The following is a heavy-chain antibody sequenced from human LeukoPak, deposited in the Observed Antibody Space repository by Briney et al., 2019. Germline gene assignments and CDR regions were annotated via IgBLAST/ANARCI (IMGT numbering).Heavy chain of an antibody. Sequence: EASVKVSCKASGGTFSSYAISWVRQAPGQGLERVGWISAYNGNTNYAQKLQGRVTMTTDTSTSTAYMELRSLRSDDTAVYYCARVRVGNYYDSSGYYYDDYWGQGTPVTVSS. CDR1: GGTFSSYA. CDR2: ISAYNGNT. J-gene: IGHJ4*02. CDR3: ARVRVGNYYDSSGYYYDDY. V-gene: IGHV1-18*01. D-gene: IGHD3-22*01.